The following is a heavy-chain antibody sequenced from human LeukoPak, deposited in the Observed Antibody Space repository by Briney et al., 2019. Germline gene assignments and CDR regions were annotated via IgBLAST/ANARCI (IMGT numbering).Heavy chain of an antibody. CDR1: GYSFTGFY. CDR3: ARGCYGAPSAYCYGMDV. CDR2: INPNNGGT. V-gene: IGHV1-2*02. J-gene: IGHJ6*02. Sequence: GASVKVSCKASGYSFTGFYMYWVRQAPGQGLEWMGWINPNNGGTNYAQKFQGRVTMTRDTSISTAYMELSRLRSDDTAVYYCARGCYGAPSAYCYGMDVWGRGTTVTVSS. D-gene: IGHD4/OR15-4a*01.